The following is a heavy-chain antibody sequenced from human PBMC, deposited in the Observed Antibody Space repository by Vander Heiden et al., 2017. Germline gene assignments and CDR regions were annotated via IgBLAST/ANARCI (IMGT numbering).Heavy chain of an antibody. CDR1: GDSITSSPYY. CDR3: ARHRGANWGLADY. Sequence: QLQLPESGPGLVNPSETLSLTCSVPGDSITSSPYYWGWTRQPPGQGLEWIGSTSYSGNTYYKSSLKSRVTISIDTSKNQFSLKLNSVTAADTAVYYCARHRGANWGLADYWGQGTLVTVSS. V-gene: IGHV4-39*01. D-gene: IGHD7-27*01. J-gene: IGHJ4*02. CDR2: TSYSGNT.